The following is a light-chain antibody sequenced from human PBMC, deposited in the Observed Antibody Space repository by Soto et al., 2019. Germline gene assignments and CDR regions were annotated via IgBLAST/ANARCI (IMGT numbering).Light chain of an antibody. V-gene: IGKV1-5*03. CDR3: QHYNSFPWT. CDR2: KAS. J-gene: IGKJ1*01. Sequence: DIQMTQSPSTLSASVGDRVTITCRASQNINTWLAWYQQKPGKAPNLLIYKASTLEGGVPSRFSGSGSGTEFTLTISSLQPDDFATYYCQHYNSFPWTFGQGPKV. CDR1: QNINTW.